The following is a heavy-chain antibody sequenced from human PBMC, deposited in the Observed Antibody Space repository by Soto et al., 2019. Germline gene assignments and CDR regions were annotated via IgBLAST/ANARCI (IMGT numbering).Heavy chain of an antibody. CDR2: IWYDGSNK. CDR1: GFTFSSYG. CDR3: ARRDYGDYYYFDY. J-gene: IGHJ4*02. V-gene: IGHV3-33*01. Sequence: GGSLRLSCAASGFTFSSYGMPWVRQAPGKGLEWVAVIWYDGSNKYYADSVKGRFTISRDNSKNTLYLQMNSLRAEDTAVYYCARRDYGDYYYFDYWGQGTLVTVSS. D-gene: IGHD4-17*01.